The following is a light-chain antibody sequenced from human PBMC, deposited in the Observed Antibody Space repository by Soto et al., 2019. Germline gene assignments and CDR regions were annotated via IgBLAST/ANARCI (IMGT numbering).Light chain of an antibody. J-gene: IGKJ5*01. CDR3: QHYDSLPIT. V-gene: IGKV3-20*01. CDR2: GAS. Sequence: EIVMTQSPATLSVSPGERATLSCRASQSVSSNLAWYQQKPGQAPRLLIYGASRRATGIPDRFSGSGSGTDFTLTISRLEPEDFAVFYCQHYDSLPITFGQGTRLEIK. CDR1: QSVSSN.